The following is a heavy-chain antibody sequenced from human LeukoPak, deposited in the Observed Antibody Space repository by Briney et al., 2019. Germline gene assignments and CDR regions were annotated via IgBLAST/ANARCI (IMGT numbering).Heavy chain of an antibody. V-gene: IGHV4-30-2*01. Sequence: PSETLSLTCAVSGGSISSGGYSWSWIRQPPGKGLEWIGYIYHSGSTYYNPSLKSRVTISVDRSKNQFSLKLSSVTAADTAVYYCAREGYCSSTSCRPPNWFDPWGQGTLVTVSS. CDR1: GGSISSGGYS. J-gene: IGHJ5*02. D-gene: IGHD2-2*01. CDR3: AREGYCSSTSCRPPNWFDP. CDR2: IYHSGST.